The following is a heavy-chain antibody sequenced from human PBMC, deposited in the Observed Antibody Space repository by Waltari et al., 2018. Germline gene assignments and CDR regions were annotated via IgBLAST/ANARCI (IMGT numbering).Heavy chain of an antibody. D-gene: IGHD6-13*01. CDR3: ARLIAAAAPRHDAFDI. V-gene: IGHV5-51*01. Sequence: EVQLVQSGAEVKKPGESLKISCKGSGYSFTSSWIVWVRQMPGKGLEWMGIIYPGDSDTRYSPSFQGQVTISADKSISTAYLQWSSLKASDTAMYYCARLIAAAAPRHDAFDIWGQGTMVTVSS. CDR1: GYSFTSSW. CDR2: IYPGDSDT. J-gene: IGHJ3*02.